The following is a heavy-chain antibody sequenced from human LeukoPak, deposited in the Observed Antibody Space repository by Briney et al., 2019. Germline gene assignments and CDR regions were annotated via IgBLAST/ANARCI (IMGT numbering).Heavy chain of an antibody. CDR2: IYYSGST. Sequence: PSEALSLTCTVSGGSISSGDYYLSWIRQPPGKGLEWIGYIYYSGSTYYNPSLKSRVTISVDTSKNQFSLKLSSVTAADTAVYYCARAMYDFWSGYYGRGTNWFDPWGQGTLVTVSS. CDR1: GGSISSGDYY. J-gene: IGHJ5*02. D-gene: IGHD3-3*01. V-gene: IGHV4-30-4*08. CDR3: ARAMYDFWSGYYGRGTNWFDP.